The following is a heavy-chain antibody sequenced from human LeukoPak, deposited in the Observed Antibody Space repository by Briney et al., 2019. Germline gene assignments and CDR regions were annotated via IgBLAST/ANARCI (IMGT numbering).Heavy chain of an antibody. V-gene: IGHV4-39*01. Sequence: PSETLSLTCTVSGGSISSSSYYWGWIRQPPGKGLEWIGSIYYSGSTYYNPSLKSRVTISVDTSKNQFSLKLGSVTAADTAVYYCARRAAAALNWFDPWGQGTLVTVSS. CDR1: GGSISSSSYY. J-gene: IGHJ5*02. CDR3: ARRAAAALNWFDP. CDR2: IYYSGST. D-gene: IGHD6-13*01.